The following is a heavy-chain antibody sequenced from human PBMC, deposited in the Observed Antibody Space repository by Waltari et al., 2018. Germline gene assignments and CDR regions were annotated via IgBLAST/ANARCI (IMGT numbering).Heavy chain of an antibody. CDR2: IKQDGSEK. D-gene: IGHD6-13*01. CDR3: ARVGVSSWFDP. V-gene: IGHV3-7*01. J-gene: IGHJ5*02. Sequence: EVQLVESGGGLVQPGGSLRLSCAASGFTFSSNWMSWVRQAPGKGLEWVANIKQDGSEKYYVDSVKGRFTISRDNAKNSLYLQMNSLRAEDTAVYYCARVGVSSWFDPWGQGTLVTVSS. CDR1: GFTFSSNW.